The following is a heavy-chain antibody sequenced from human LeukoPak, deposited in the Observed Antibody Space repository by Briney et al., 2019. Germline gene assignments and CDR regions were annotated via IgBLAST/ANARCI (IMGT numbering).Heavy chain of an antibody. V-gene: IGHV3-21*04. J-gene: IGHJ4*02. CDR3: AKDKTRGYSYGSIDY. Sequence: GGSLRLSCTASGFTFSSYNMNWVRQAPGKGLEWVSSISSTSRSYIYYADSVKGRFTISRDNAKNSLYLQMNSLRAEDTALYYCAKDKTRGYSYGSIDYWGQGTLVTVSS. D-gene: IGHD5-18*01. CDR1: GFTFSSYN. CDR2: ISSTSRSYI.